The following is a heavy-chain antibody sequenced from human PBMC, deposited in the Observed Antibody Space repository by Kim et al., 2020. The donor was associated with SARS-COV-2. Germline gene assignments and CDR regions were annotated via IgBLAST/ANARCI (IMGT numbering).Heavy chain of an antibody. Sequence: SVKVSCKASGGTFSSYAISWVRQAPGQGLEWMGRIIPILGIANYAQKFQGRVTITADKSTSTAYMELSSLRSEDTAVYYCAREGLYSGSFLDAFDIWGQGTMVTVSS. J-gene: IGHJ3*02. V-gene: IGHV1-69*04. D-gene: IGHD1-26*01. CDR1: GGTFSSYA. CDR2: IIPILGIA. CDR3: AREGLYSGSFLDAFDI.